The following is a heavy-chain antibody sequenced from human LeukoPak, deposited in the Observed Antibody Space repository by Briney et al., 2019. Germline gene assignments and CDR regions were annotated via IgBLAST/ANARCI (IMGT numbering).Heavy chain of an antibody. J-gene: IGHJ4*02. V-gene: IGHV3-23*01. CDR2: ISGSGRYT. Sequence: GGSLRLSSEGSGFTYSSYAMTWVRQAPGKGLEWVSSISGSGRYTYYTDSVQGRFTISRDNSKNTLYLKMNSLRVEDTAVYYCAKDGQPSTRSYLCTNGICYQDYWGQGTLVTVSS. CDR3: AKDGQPSTRSYLCTNGICYQDY. CDR1: GFTYSSYA. D-gene: IGHD2-8*01.